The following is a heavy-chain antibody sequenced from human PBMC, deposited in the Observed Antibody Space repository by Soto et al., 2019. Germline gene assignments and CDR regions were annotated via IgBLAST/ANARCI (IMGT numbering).Heavy chain of an antibody. V-gene: IGHV3-23*01. CDR3: ANPRGPTVSMIRRDIEY. D-gene: IGHD4-17*01. CDR1: GFSFTNYV. J-gene: IGHJ4*02. Sequence: EVQLLDSGGGWVQPGGSLRLSCAASGFSFTNYVMAWVRQAPGKGLEWVSVISGSGDNTDYADSVKGRFNISRDNSRKTVYLQMDSLRVEDTAVYYCANPRGPTVSMIRRDIEYWGQGVLVTVSS. CDR2: ISGSGDNT.